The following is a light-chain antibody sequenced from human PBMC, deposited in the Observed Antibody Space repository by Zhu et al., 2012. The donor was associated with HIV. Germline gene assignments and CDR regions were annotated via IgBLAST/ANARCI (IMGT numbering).Light chain of an antibody. CDR1: QSVSSNY. CDR3: HQYDNSWT. CDR2: GAS. J-gene: IGKJ1*01. Sequence: EVVLTQSPDTLSLSPGDRATLACRASQSVSSNYLIWYQQKPGQAPRPPIYGASDRASGVPDRFSGSGSGTDFTLSISRLEPEDFAVYYCHQYDNSWTFGQGTKVEVK. V-gene: IGKV3-20*01.